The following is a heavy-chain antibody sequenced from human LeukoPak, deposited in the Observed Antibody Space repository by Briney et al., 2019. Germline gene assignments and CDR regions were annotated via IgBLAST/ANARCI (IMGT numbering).Heavy chain of an antibody. V-gene: IGHV1-2*02. CDR2: INPNSGGT. Sequence: GASVKVSCKASGYTFTGYYMHWVRQAPGQGLEWMGWINPNSGGTNYAQKFQGRVTMTRDTSISTAYMELSRLRSDDTAVYYCARDRPCSGGSCYSHPQDDYWGQGTLVTVSS. D-gene: IGHD2-15*01. CDR1: GYTFTGYY. J-gene: IGHJ4*02. CDR3: ARDRPCSGGSCYSHPQDDY.